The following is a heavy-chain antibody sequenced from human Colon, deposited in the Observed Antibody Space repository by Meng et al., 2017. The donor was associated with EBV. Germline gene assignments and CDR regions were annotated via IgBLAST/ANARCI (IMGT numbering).Heavy chain of an antibody. J-gene: IGHJ5*02. D-gene: IGHD6-19*01. V-gene: IGHV4-34*01. CDR2: INHSGNT. Sequence: QVQVPQWSAGLLKPPEILSLNCSFSGGSSSGYYGSWIRLPPGTGMEWIGEINHSGNTNYNPSLKSRVTISIDTSKNQFSLKLSSVTDADTAVYFCARGEPVPGHFLKSWGQGTLVTVSS. CDR1: GGSSSGYY. CDR3: ARGEPVPGHFLKS.